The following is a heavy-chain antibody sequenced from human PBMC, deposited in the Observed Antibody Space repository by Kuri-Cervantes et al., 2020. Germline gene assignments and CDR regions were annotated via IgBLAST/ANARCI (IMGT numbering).Heavy chain of an antibody. D-gene: IGHD6-6*01. J-gene: IGHJ4*02. CDR1: GFTVSSNY. Sequence: GGSLRLSCAASGFTVSSNYMSWVRQAPGKGLEWVSVIYSGGSTYYADSVKGRFTISRDNSKNTLYLQMNSLRAEDTAVYYCAKVAGGSSSSASLQDYWGQGTLVTVSS. CDR2: IYSGGST. V-gene: IGHV3-53*05. CDR3: AKVAGGSSSSASLQDY.